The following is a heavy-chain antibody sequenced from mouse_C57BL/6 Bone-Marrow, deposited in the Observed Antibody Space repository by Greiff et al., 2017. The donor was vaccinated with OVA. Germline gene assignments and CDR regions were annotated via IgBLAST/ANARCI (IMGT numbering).Heavy chain of an antibody. J-gene: IGHJ2*01. CDR3: ARSWPAYFDY. V-gene: IGHV1-81*01. Sequence: VKLVESGAELARPGASVKLSCKASGYTFTSYGISWVKQRTGQGLEWIGEIYPRSGNTYYNEKFKGKATLTADKSSSTAYMELRSLTSEDSAVYFCARSWPAYFDYWGQGTTLTVSS. CDR1: GYTFTSYG. CDR2: IYPRSGNT.